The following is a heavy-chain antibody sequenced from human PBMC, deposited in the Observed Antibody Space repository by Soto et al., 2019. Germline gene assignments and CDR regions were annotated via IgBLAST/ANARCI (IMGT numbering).Heavy chain of an antibody. V-gene: IGHV3-23*01. CDR1: GFTFSSYA. CDR2: ISGSGGST. J-gene: IGHJ4*02. CDR3: AKDWPHGDTAMVTEDY. D-gene: IGHD5-18*01. Sequence: GGSLRLSCAASGFTFSSYAMSWVRQAPGKGLEWVSAISGSGGSTYYADSVKGRFTISRDNSKNTLYLQMNSLRAEDTAVYYCAKDWPHGDTAMVTEDYWGQGTLVTVSS.